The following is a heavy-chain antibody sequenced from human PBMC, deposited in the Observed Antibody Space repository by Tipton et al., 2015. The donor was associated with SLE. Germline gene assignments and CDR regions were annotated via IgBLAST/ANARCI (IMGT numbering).Heavy chain of an antibody. V-gene: IGHV1-18*01. Sequence: QLVQSGAEVKKPGASVKVSCKASGYTFTTYGISWVRQAPGQGLEWMGWISAYNGNTNYAQKLQGRVTMTTDTSTSTAYMELRSLRSDDTAVYYCASRVLSYYYYGMDVWGQGTTVTVSS. D-gene: IGHD3-10*01. CDR3: ASRVLSYYYYGMDV. J-gene: IGHJ6*02. CDR2: ISAYNGNT. CDR1: GYTFTTYG.